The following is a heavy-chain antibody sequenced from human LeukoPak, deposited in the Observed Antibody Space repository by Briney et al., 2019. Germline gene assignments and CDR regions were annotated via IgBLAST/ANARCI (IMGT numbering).Heavy chain of an antibody. D-gene: IGHD3-9*01. CDR2: INPNSGGT. Sequence: GASVKVSCKASGYTFTGYYIHWVRQAPGQGLEWMGWINPNSGGTNYAQKLQGRVTMTTDTSTSTAYMELRSLRSDDTAVYYCARAIVLRYFDWTPYYFDYWGQGTLVTVSS. CDR3: ARAIVLRYFDWTPYYFDY. CDR1: GYTFTGYY. J-gene: IGHJ4*02. V-gene: IGHV1-2*02.